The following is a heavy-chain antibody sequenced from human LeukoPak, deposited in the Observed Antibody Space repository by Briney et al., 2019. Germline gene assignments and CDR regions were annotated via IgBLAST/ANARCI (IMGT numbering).Heavy chain of an antibody. CDR2: ISTSGSTI. V-gene: IGHV3-48*04. Sequence: GGSLRLSCTASGFSFNNYAMSWVRQAPGEGRDWVSYISTSGSTIYYADSVKGRFTISRDNAKNSLYLQMNSLRAEDTAVYYCARTTSMSYVGDAFDIWGQGTMVTVSS. D-gene: IGHD1-26*01. CDR3: ARTTSMSYVGDAFDI. CDR1: GFSFNNYA. J-gene: IGHJ3*02.